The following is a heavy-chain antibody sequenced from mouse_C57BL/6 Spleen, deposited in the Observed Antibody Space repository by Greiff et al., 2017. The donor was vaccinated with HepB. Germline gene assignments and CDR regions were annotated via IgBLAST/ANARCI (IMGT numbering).Heavy chain of an antibody. Sequence: VQLQESGAELARPGASVKLSCKASGYTFTSYGISWVKQRTGQGLEWIGEIYPRSGNTYYNEKFKGKATLTADKSSSTAYMELRSLTSEDSAVYFCAKGPTGAWFAYWGQGTLVTVSA. CDR3: AKGPTGAWFAY. J-gene: IGHJ3*01. D-gene: IGHD3-3*01. CDR2: IYPRSGNT. V-gene: IGHV1-81*01. CDR1: GYTFTSYG.